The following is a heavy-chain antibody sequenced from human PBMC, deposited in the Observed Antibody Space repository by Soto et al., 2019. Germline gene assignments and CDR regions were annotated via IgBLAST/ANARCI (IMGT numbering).Heavy chain of an antibody. J-gene: IGHJ5*01. V-gene: IGHV6-1*01. D-gene: IGHD3-16*01. Sequence: VQLQQSGPGLVKPSQTLSLTCAISGDSVSSNDATWDWIRQSPSRGLEWLGRTYYRSRCQTDYAISFISLISINPDTSNNQVSLQPNPVARDDTAVYYCARLIGNSWLYSWGQGTLVTVSS. CDR3: ARLIGNSWLYS. CDR2: TYYRSRCQT. CDR1: GDSVSSNDAT.